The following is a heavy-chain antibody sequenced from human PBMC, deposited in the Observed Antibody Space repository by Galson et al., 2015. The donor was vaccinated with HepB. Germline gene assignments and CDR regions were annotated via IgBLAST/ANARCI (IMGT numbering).Heavy chain of an antibody. CDR1: GFTFSSYG. D-gene: IGHD6-19*01. V-gene: IGHV3-30*18. CDR3: AKVLSVAVAGPVDY. CDR2: ISYDGSNK. Sequence: SLRLSCAASGFTFSSYGMHWVRQAPGKGLEWVAVISYDGSNKYYADSVKGRFTISRDNSKNTLYLQMNSLRAEDTAVYYCAKVLSVAVAGPVDYWGQGTLVTVSS. J-gene: IGHJ4*02.